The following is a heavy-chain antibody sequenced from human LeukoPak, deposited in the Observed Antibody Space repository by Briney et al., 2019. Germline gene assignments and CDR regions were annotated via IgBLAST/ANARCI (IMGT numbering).Heavy chain of an antibody. CDR2: ISGSGGST. V-gene: IGHV3-23*01. Sequence: GGSLRLSCAASGFTFSSYAMSWVRQAPGKGLEWVSAISGSGGSTYYAASVKGRFTISTDNSKNTLYLQMNSLRAEDTAVYYCAKVSELKPYFDYWGQGTLVTVSS. J-gene: IGHJ4*02. CDR1: GFTFSSYA. CDR3: AKVSELKPYFDY. D-gene: IGHD3-10*01.